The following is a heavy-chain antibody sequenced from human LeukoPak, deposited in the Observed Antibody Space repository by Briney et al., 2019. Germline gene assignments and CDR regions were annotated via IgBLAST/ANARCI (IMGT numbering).Heavy chain of an antibody. Sequence: GGSLRLSCAASGFTFDDYGMSWVRQAPGKGLEWVSGINWNGGSTGYADSVKGRFTISRDNAKNSLYLQMNSLRAEDTALYYCARDSTQPGPVVVAATYAGFDYWGQGTLATVSS. CDR1: GFTFDDYG. CDR2: INWNGGST. D-gene: IGHD2-15*01. J-gene: IGHJ4*02. V-gene: IGHV3-20*04. CDR3: ARDSTQPGPVVVAATYAGFDY.